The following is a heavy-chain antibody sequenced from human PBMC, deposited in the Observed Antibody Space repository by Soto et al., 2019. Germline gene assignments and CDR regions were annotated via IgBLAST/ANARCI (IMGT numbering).Heavy chain of an antibody. D-gene: IGHD5-12*01. V-gene: IGHV3-30*18. CDR2: ISYDGSTI. J-gene: IGHJ4*02. CDR1: GFTFSSYA. Sequence: QVQVVESGGGVVQPGRSLRLSCAASGFTFSSYAMHWVRQAPAKGLEWVAGISYDGSTIYYVDSVKGRFTVSRDNSKNTLYLHMNSLRSEDTAVYSCAKGPWHLAHGHYFDYWGQGTLVTVSS. CDR3: AKGPWHLAHGHYFDY.